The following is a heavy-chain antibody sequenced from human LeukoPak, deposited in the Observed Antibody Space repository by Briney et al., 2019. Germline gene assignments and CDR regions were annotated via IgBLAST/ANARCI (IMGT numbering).Heavy chain of an antibody. CDR3: ARLPDVSGWPFDY. CDR1: DDYINRDF. Sequence: RPSETLSLTCTAADDYINRDFWTWIRQRPGKALEWIGYIRYSGRTEYNPSLKSRVTISIQTSKNQFSLKLTSVTAADTAIYYCARLPDVSGWPFDYWGQGILVTASS. V-gene: IGHV4-59*01. J-gene: IGHJ4*02. CDR2: IRYSGRT. D-gene: IGHD6-19*01.